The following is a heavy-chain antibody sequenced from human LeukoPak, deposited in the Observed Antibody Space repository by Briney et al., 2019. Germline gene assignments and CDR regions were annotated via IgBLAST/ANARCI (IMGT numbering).Heavy chain of an antibody. J-gene: IGHJ4*02. CDR3: ATDQGIY. Sequence: GGSLRLSCVASRFIFSVYGMHWVRPAPGKGLEWVAVIWYDGRDKYYADSVKGRFTISRDNSKNTLYLQMNSLRAEDTAVYYCATDQGIYWGQGILVSVSS. CDR1: RFIFSVYG. CDR2: IWYDGRDK. V-gene: IGHV3-33*01.